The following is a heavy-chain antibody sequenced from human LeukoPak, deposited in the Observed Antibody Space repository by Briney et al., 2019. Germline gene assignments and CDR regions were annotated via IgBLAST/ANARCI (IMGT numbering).Heavy chain of an antibody. CDR3: AKTTIFGVVISPFDNWFDP. D-gene: IGHD3-3*01. CDR2: IHQDGSER. Sequence: GGSLRLSCAASGFTFSDYWMSWVRQAPGKGPEWVANIHQDGSERNYVDSVKGRFTISRDNAKNSLYLEMNSLRAGDTAVYYCAKTTIFGVVISPFDNWFDPWGQGTLVTVSS. V-gene: IGHV3-7*01. CDR1: GFTFSDYW. J-gene: IGHJ5*02.